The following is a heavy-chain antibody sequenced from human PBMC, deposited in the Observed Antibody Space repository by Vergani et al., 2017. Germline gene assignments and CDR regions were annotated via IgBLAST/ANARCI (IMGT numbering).Heavy chain of an antibody. CDR1: GFTFSSYA. CDR3: ARDLRSRTIFSYGMDV. D-gene: IGHD3-3*01. CDR2: ISGSGGST. V-gene: IGHV3-23*01. Sequence: EVQLLESGGGLVQPGGSLRLSCAASGFTFSSYAMSWVRQAPGKGLEWVSAISGSGGSTYYADSVKGRFTISRDNSKNTLYLQMNSLRAEDTAVYYCARDLRSRTIFSYGMDVWGQGTTVTVSS. J-gene: IGHJ6*02.